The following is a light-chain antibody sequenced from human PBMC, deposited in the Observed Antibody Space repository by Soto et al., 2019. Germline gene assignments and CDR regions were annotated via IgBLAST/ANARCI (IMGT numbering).Light chain of an antibody. CDR3: QQYNNWPRT. Sequence: DIVLTQSPGTLSLSPGERATLSCRASQSVSSNHLAWYQQKPGQVPRVLIYGASTRATEIPARFSGSGSGTEFTLTIDSLQSEDFAVYYCQQYNNWPRTFGQGTKVDIK. CDR1: QSVSSN. CDR2: GAS. V-gene: IGKV3-15*01. J-gene: IGKJ1*01.